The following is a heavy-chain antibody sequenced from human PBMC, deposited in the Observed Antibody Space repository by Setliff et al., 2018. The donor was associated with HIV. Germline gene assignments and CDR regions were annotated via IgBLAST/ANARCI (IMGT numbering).Heavy chain of an antibody. CDR3: ARARLRNYYYYMDV. V-gene: IGHV3-48*04. Sequence: GGSLRLSCAASGFTFSGYSMNWVRQAPGKGLEWVAYISSSDSTIYYADSVKGRFTISRDNAEYSLHLQMNSLRAEDTAVYYCARARLRNYYYYMDVWAKGTTVTVSS. CDR1: GFTFSGYS. D-gene: IGHD5-12*01. J-gene: IGHJ6*03. CDR2: ISSSDSTI.